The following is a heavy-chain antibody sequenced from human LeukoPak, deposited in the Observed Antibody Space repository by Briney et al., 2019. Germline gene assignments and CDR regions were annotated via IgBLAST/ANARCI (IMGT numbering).Heavy chain of an antibody. Sequence: QPGGSLRLSCAAPGFTLSECYMDWVRQTPEKGLEWVGHSRNKARGYTTEYAASVKGRFTISSDDSKNSLYLQMNNLKTEDTAVYYCARISGAYESGGYYYVYWGQGTLVTVSS. CDR1: GFTLSECY. D-gene: IGHD3-22*01. CDR2: SRNKARGYTT. CDR3: ARISGAYESGGYYYVY. V-gene: IGHV3-72*01. J-gene: IGHJ4*02.